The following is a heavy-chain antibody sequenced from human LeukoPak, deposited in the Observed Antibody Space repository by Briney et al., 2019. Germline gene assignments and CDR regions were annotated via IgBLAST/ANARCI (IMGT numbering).Heavy chain of an antibody. V-gene: IGHV4-39*01. Sequence: SETLSLTCTVSGSSISCSSYYWGWIRQPPGKGLEWIGSIYYSGSTYYNPSLKSRVTISVDTSKNQFSLKLSSVTAADTAVYYCARHSSGNFDYWGQGTLVTVSS. CDR2: IYYSGST. J-gene: IGHJ4*02. CDR1: GSSISCSSYY. D-gene: IGHD6-19*01. CDR3: ARHSSGNFDY.